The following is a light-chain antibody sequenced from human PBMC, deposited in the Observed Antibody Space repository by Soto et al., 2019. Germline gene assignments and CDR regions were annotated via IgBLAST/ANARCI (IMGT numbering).Light chain of an antibody. V-gene: IGLV2-8*01. CDR3: SSYAGNNNLV. J-gene: IGLJ2*01. Sequence: QSALTQPPSASGSPGQSVTISCTGTSSDVGDYKFVSWHQQHPRKAPHLMIYEVSRRPSGVPDRFSGSTSGSTAPLTVSGLPAEDEADYYCSSYAGNNNLVFGGGTKLTVL. CDR1: SSDVGDYKF. CDR2: EVS.